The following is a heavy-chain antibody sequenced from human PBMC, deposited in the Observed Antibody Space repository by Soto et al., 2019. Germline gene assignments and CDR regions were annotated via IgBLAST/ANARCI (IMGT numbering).Heavy chain of an antibody. D-gene: IGHD6-13*01. J-gene: IGHJ4*02. CDR1: GFTFSSYA. V-gene: IGHV3-30*04. CDR2: IAYDGRNK. Sequence: QVQLVESGGGVVQPGRSLRLSCAASGFTFSSYAMHWVRQAPGKGLEWVAVIAYDGRNKYYADSVKGRFTISRDNSKNTLYLQMNSLRIEDTAVYYCARELVRVFDYWGQGTLVTVSS. CDR3: ARELVRVFDY.